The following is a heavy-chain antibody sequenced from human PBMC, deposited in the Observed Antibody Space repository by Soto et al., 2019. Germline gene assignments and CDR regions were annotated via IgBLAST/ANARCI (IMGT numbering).Heavy chain of an antibody. CDR1: GFSLSAYG. Sequence: EVQLVETGGGLVQAGGSVRLSCAASGFSLSAYGMHWVRQAAGESLEWVSVIGTSGHAFYADSVKGRFTITREDAKNSVYLQMNSLRDGDTAVYYCARGGGFGEQYSDAFDMWGQGTMVTVSS. J-gene: IGHJ3*02. D-gene: IGHD3-10*01. CDR2: IGTSGHA. V-gene: IGHV3-13*01. CDR3: ARGGGFGEQYSDAFDM.